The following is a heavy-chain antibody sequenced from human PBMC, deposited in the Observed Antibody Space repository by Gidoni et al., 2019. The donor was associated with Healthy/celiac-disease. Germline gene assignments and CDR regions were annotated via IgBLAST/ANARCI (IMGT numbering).Heavy chain of an antibody. CDR3: ARDLTYYYSMDV. V-gene: IGHV3-74*01. J-gene: IGHJ6*02. Sequence: EVQLVESGGGLVQPGGSRRISCAASGFTFSIYWLHWVRQAPGKGLVWVSRINSDGSSTSYADSVKGRFTISRDNAKNTLYLQMNSLRAEDTAVYYCARDLTYYYSMDVWGQGTTVTVSS. CDR2: INSDGSST. CDR1: GFTFSIYW.